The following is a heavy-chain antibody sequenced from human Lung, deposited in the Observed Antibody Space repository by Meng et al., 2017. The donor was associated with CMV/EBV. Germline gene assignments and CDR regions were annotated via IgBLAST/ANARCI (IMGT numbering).Heavy chain of an antibody. D-gene: IGHD2-15*01. J-gene: IGHJ4*02. V-gene: IGHV4-59*12. CDR2: IYYSGST. CDR1: GGPISGYY. Sequence: GSLRLXCTVSGGPISGYYWSWVRQPPGSGLEWIAYIYYSGSTTYNPSLKSRVTVSLDLSKNQFSLKLNSVTAADTAVYYCARGGSVGYCRDSACWGYLDYXGQGXLVTVSS. CDR3: ARGGSVGYCRDSACWGYLDY.